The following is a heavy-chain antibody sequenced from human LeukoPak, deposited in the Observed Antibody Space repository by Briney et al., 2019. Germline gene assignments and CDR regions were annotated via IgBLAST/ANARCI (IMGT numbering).Heavy chain of an antibody. V-gene: IGHV4-34*01. Sequence: PSETLSLTCAVYGGPFSGYYWSWIRQPPEKGLEWIGEIDHSGSTNYNPSLKSRVTISVDRSKNQFSLNLNSVTAADTAVFYCARRTLLWFGDSELDSWGQGTLVTVSS. CDR1: GGPFSGYY. CDR3: ARRTLLWFGDSELDS. CDR2: IDHSGST. J-gene: IGHJ4*02. D-gene: IGHD3-10*01.